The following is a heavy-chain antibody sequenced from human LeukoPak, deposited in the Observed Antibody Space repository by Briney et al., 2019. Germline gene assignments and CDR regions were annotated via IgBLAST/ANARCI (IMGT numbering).Heavy chain of an antibody. V-gene: IGHV3-23*01. Sequence: PGGSLRLSCVASGFSFNTYAMSWVRQAPGKGLEWVSGFTTAGDTTHYADSVKGRFTVSRDNSKNTLYLEMNSLRADDTAVYFCAKVRTTGYSTFDYWGQGTLVTVFS. J-gene: IGHJ4*02. CDR1: GFSFNTYA. D-gene: IGHD3-9*01. CDR2: FTTAGDTT. CDR3: AKVRTTGYSTFDY.